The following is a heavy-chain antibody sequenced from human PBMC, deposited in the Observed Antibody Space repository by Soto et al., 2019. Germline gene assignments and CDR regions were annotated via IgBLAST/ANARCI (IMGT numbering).Heavy chain of an antibody. D-gene: IGHD6-13*01. CDR1: GGTFSSYA. CDR2: IIPIFGTA. J-gene: IGHJ6*02. Sequence: QVQLVQSGAEVKKPGSSGKVSCKASGGTFSSYAISWVRQAPGQGLEWMGGIIPIFGTANYAQKFQGRVTITADKSTSTAYMELSSLRSEDTAVYYCASRLGYSSSWYYGMDVWGQGTTVTVSS. CDR3: ASRLGYSSSWYYGMDV. V-gene: IGHV1-69*06.